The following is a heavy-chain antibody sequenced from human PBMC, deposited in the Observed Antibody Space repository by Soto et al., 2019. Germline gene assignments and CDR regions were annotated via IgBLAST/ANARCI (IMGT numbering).Heavy chain of an antibody. CDR2: IYHSGST. CDR3: ARDCSGGSCYHWFDP. CDR1: GGSISSGGYS. Sequence: SETLSLTCAVSGGSISSGGYSWSWIRQPPGKGLEWIGYIYHSGSTYYNPSLKSRVTISVDRSKNQFSLKLSSVTAADTAVYYCARDCSGGSCYHWFDPWGQGTLVTVSS. D-gene: IGHD2-15*01. V-gene: IGHV4-30-2*01. J-gene: IGHJ5*02.